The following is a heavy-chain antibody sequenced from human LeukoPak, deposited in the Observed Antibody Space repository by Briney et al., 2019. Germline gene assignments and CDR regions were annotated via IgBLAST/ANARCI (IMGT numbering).Heavy chain of an antibody. CDR3: ARDGALGLSYFDY. D-gene: IGHD3-16*01. CDR2: IYYSGST. J-gene: IGHJ4*02. V-gene: IGHV4-30-4*08. CDR1: GGSISTGDYY. Sequence: SQTLSLTCTVSGGSISTGDYYWSWIRQPPGKGLEWIGYIYYSGSTYYNPSLKSRVTISVDTSKNQFSLKLTSVTAADTAVYYCARDGALGLSYFDYWGRGTLVTVSS.